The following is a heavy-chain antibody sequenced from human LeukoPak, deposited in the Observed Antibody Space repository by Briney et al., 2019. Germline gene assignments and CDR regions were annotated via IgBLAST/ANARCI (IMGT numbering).Heavy chain of an antibody. Sequence: SQTLSLTCTVSGGSISSGGYCWSWIRQHPGKGLEWIGYIYYSGSTYNNPSLKSRVTISVDTSKNQVSLKLSSVTAADTAVYYCARSFLYYFDYWGQGTLVTVSS. CDR2: IYYSGST. V-gene: IGHV4-31*03. CDR1: GGSISSGGYC. D-gene: IGHD3-3*01. CDR3: ARSFLYYFDY. J-gene: IGHJ4*02.